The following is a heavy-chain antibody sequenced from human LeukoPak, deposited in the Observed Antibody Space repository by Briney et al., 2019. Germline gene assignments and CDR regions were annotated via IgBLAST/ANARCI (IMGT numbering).Heavy chain of an antibody. Sequence: SETLSLTCTVSGGSISTYYWSWIRQPPGKGLEWIGYIYYSGFTNYNPSLKSRVTISVDTSKDQFSLNLSSVTAADTAMYYCARGRMVRGVVTQNFDYWGQGTLVTVSS. J-gene: IGHJ4*02. D-gene: IGHD3-10*01. CDR1: GGSISTYY. CDR2: IYYSGFT. V-gene: IGHV4-59*01. CDR3: ARGRMVRGVVTQNFDY.